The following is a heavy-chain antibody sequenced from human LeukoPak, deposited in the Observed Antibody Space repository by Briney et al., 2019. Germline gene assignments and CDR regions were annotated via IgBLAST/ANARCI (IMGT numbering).Heavy chain of an antibody. CDR1: GGTFSSYA. CDR3: ARVSYGDYVGAFDI. Sequence: ASVKVSCKASGGTFSSYAISWVRQAPGQGLGWMGGIIPIFGTANYAQKFQGRVTITTVESTSTAYMELSSLRSEDTAVYYCARVSYGDYVGAFDIWGQGTMVTVSS. D-gene: IGHD4-17*01. CDR2: IIPIFGTA. J-gene: IGHJ3*02. V-gene: IGHV1-69*05.